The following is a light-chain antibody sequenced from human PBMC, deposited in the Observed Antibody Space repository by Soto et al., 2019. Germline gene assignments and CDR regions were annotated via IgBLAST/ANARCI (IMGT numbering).Light chain of an antibody. CDR2: DAS. V-gene: IGKV1-39*01. Sequence: DIPMTQSPSSLSASIGDRVILTCRSSQPISGYLNWYQQKPGKAPKPLIHDASSLQSGVPSRFSGSGSGTDFSLTISNLQPEDFATYYCQQGQSTPITFGQGTRLEIK. CDR3: QQGQSTPIT. J-gene: IGKJ5*01. CDR1: QPISGY.